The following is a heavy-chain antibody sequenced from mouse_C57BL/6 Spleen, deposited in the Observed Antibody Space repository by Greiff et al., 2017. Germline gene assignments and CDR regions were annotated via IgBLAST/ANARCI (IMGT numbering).Heavy chain of an antibody. D-gene: IGHD1-1*02. J-gene: IGHJ2*01. CDR2: INPNYGTT. Sequence: VQLQQSGPELVKPGASVKISCKASGYSFTDYNMNWVKQSNGKSLEWIGVINPNYGTTSYNQKFKGKATLTLDQSSSTAYIQLNSLTSEDSAVYDSASWYYVRVDDWGQGTTLTVSS. CDR3: ASWYYVRVDD. CDR1: GYSFTDYN. V-gene: IGHV1-39*01.